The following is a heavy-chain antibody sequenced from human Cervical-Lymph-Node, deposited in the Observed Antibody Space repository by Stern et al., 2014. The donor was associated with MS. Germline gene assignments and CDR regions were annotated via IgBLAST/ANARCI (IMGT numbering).Heavy chain of an antibody. CDR2: IFSNDEK. Sequence: QVTLRESGPVLVKPTETLTLTCTVSGFSLSNARMGVSWIRQPPGKALEWLAHIFSNDEKSYNTSLKSRLTISKDTSKSQVVLTMTNMDPVDTATYYCARTRMTTVTNSWFDSWGQGTLVTVSS. CDR3: ARTRMTTVTNSWFDS. J-gene: IGHJ5*01. D-gene: IGHD4-11*01. CDR1: GFSLSNARMG. V-gene: IGHV2-26*01.